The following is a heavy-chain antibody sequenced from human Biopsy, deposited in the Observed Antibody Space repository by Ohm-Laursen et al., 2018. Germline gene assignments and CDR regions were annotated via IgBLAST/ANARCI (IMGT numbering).Heavy chain of an antibody. CDR2: IRPLNGDT. J-gene: IGHJ4*02. CDR3: ARGEVTFGELIVSLDS. V-gene: IGHV1-18*01. Sequence: ASVKVSCKASGYNFISYSINWVRQAPGQGLEWMGWIRPLNGDTKYGQKFQDRVTMTTDTSTSTVYMELTSLRSDDTAVYYCARGEVTFGELIVSLDSWGQGTLVTVSS. CDR1: GYNFISYS. D-gene: IGHD3-16*02.